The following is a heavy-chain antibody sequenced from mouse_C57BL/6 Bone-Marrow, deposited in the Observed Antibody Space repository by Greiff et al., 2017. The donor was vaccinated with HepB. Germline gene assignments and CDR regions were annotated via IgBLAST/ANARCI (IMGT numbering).Heavy chain of an antibody. CDR1: GFTFSSYG. J-gene: IGHJ4*01. D-gene: IGHD3-3*01. CDR2: ISSGGSYT. Sequence: EVKLVESGGDLVKPGGSLKLSCAASGFTFSSYGMSWVRQTPDKRLEWVATISSGGSYTYYPDSVKGRFTISRDNAKNTLYLQMSSLKSEDTAMYYCARHEGTDYWGQGTSVTVSS. V-gene: IGHV5-6*01. CDR3: ARHEGTDY.